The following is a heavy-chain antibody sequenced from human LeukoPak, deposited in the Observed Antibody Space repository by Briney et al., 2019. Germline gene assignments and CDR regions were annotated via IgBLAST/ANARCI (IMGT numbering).Heavy chain of an antibody. CDR2: IYHSGST. D-gene: IGHD3-22*01. CDR1: GGSISSYY. CDR3: ARAVGSGYTPFDY. V-gene: IGHV4-38-2*02. J-gene: IGHJ4*02. Sequence: SETLSLTCTVSGGSISSYYWGWIRQPPGKGLEWIGSIYHSGSTNYNPSLKSRVTISVDTSKNQFSLKLSSVTAADTAVYYCARAVGSGYTPFDYWGQGTLVTVSS.